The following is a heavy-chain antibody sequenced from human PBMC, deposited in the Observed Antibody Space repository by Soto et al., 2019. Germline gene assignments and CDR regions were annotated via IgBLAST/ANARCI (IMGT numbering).Heavy chain of an antibody. Sequence: GGSLRLSCAASGFTFSNAWMSWVRQAPGKGLEWVGRIKSKTDDGKTDYAAPVKGRFTISRDDSKNTLYLQMNSLKTEDTAVYYCTTGEPVLRFLEWLFPSFDYWGQGTLVTVSS. CDR1: GFTFSNAW. CDR3: TTGEPVLRFLEWLFPSFDY. V-gene: IGHV3-15*01. CDR2: IKSKTDDGKT. D-gene: IGHD3-3*01. J-gene: IGHJ4*02.